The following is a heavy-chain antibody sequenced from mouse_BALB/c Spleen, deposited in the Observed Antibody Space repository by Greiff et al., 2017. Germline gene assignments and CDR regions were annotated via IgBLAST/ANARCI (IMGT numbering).Heavy chain of an antibody. V-gene: IGHV5-6*01. Sequence: EVQLVESGGDLVKPGGSLKLSCAASGFTFSGYWMAWVRQTPDQGLEWVATISSGGSYTYYPASVEGRVTITGDNAKNTLYLQISSLKSEDTAIYYCERQTAFDYWGQGTTLTVSS. CDR3: ERQTAFDY. CDR2: ISSGGSYT. CDR1: GFTFSGYW. J-gene: IGHJ2*01. D-gene: IGHD4-1*01.